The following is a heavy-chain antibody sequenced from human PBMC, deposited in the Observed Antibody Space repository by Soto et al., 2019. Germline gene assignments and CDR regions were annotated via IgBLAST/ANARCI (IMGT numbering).Heavy chain of an antibody. CDR1: GFTFSTYC. Sequence: QVQLVESGGGEVQPGRSLTISCAASGFTFSTYCMHWVRQTPGKGLEWVAVISYDGTNKFYSDSVKGRFTISRDNFKNTLTLQMNSLRADDTAVYSCAKDLQSYGDYDYYCYGMDVWGLGTRVTVSS. CDR3: AKDLQSYGDYDYYCYGMDV. J-gene: IGHJ6*02. CDR2: ISYDGTNK. V-gene: IGHV3-30*18. D-gene: IGHD4-17*01.